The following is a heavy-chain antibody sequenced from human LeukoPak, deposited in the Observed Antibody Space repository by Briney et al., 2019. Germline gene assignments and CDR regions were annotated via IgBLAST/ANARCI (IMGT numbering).Heavy chain of an antibody. Sequence: SETLSLTCTVSSGSISSSSYYWGWIRQPPGKGLEWIGSIYYSGSTYYNPSLKSRVTISVDTSKNQFSLKLSSVTAADTAVYYCARDAAQSNYYMDVWGKGTTVTVSS. D-gene: IGHD6-25*01. V-gene: IGHV4-39*07. J-gene: IGHJ6*03. CDR3: ARDAAQSNYYMDV. CDR1: SGSISSSSYY. CDR2: IYYSGST.